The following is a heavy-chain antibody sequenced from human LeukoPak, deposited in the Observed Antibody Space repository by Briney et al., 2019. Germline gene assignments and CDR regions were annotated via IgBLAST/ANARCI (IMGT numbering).Heavy chain of an antibody. CDR3: ARDRGYDFWSGYSTRGYYGMDV. V-gene: IGHV1-46*01. J-gene: IGHJ6*02. CDR1: GYTFTSYY. Sequence: AASVTVSCKASGYTFTSYYMHWVRQAPGQGLEWMGIINPSGGSTSYAQKFQGRVTMTRDTSTSTVYMELSSLRSEDTAVYYCARDRGYDFWSGYSTRGYYGMDVWGQGTTVTVSS. CDR2: INPSGGST. D-gene: IGHD3-3*01.